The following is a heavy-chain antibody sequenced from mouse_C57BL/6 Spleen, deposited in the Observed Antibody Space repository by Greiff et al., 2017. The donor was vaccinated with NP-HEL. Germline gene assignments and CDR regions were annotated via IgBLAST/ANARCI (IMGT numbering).Heavy chain of an antibody. J-gene: IGHJ1*03. CDR3: TRTGDWYFDV. CDR2: IRLKSDNYAT. Sequence: DVKLQESGGGLVQPGGSMKLSCVASGFTFSNYWMNWVRQSPEQGLAWVAQIRLKSDNYATHYAESVKGRFTISRDDSKSSVYLQMNNLRAEDTVIYYCTRTGDWYFDVWGTGTTVTVSS. D-gene: IGHD4-1*01. CDR1: GFTFSNYW. V-gene: IGHV6-3*01.